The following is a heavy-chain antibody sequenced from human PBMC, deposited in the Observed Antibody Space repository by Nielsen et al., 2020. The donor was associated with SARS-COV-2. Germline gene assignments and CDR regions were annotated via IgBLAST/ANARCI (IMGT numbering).Heavy chain of an antibody. D-gene: IGHD3-16*02. CDR2: ISGSGGRT. V-gene: IGHV3-23*01. J-gene: IGHJ4*02. CDR1: GFTFSSYA. CDR3: AKGGIMITFGGVIVRPFDY. Sequence: GESLKISCAASGFTFSSYAMSWVRQAPGKGLEWVSGISGSGGRTYYADSVKGRFTISRDNSKNTLYLQMNSLRAEDTAVYNCAKGGIMITFGGVIVRPFDYWGQGTLVTVSS.